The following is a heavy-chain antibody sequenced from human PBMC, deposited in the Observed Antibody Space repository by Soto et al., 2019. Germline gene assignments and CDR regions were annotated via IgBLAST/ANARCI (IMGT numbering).Heavy chain of an antibody. D-gene: IGHD6-13*01. CDR3: ASIAAAAPKEPAFDI. V-gene: IGHV3-30-3*01. Sequence: GGSLRLSCAASGFTVSSNYMSWVRQAPGKGLEWVSVISYDGSNKYYADSVKGRFTISRDNSKNTLYLQMNSLRAEDTAVYYCASIAAAAPKEPAFDIWGQGTMVTVSS. CDR1: GFTVSSNY. J-gene: IGHJ3*02. CDR2: ISYDGSNK.